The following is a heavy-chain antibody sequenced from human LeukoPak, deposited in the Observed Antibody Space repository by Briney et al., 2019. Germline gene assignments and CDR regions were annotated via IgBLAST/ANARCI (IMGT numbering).Heavy chain of an antibody. CDR2: INPNTGDT. CDR1: GYTFTDYS. V-gene: IGHV1-2*02. D-gene: IGHD4-17*01. CDR3: ARPNGDYYNWFDP. J-gene: IGHJ5*02. Sequence: ASVMVSCKASGYTFTDYSIHWVRQAPGQGLERIGWINPNTGDTNYAQKFQDRVTLTRDTSISTAYMELTNLGSDDTAVYYCARPNGDYYNWFDPWGQGTLVTVSS.